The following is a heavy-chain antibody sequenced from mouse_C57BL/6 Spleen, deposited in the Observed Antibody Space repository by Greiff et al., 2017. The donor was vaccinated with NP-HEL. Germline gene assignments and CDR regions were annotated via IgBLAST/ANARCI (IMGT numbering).Heavy chain of an antibody. J-gene: IGHJ2*01. Sequence: EVKLMESGGDLVKPGGSLKLSCAASGFTFSSYGMSWVRQTPDKRLEWVATISSGGSYTYYPDSVKGRFTISRDNAKNTLYLQMSSLKSEDTAMYYCARHYHYGRDYFDCWGQGTTLTVSS. CDR1: GFTFSSYG. CDR3: ARHYHYGRDYFDC. CDR2: ISSGGSYT. D-gene: IGHD1-1*01. V-gene: IGHV5-6*01.